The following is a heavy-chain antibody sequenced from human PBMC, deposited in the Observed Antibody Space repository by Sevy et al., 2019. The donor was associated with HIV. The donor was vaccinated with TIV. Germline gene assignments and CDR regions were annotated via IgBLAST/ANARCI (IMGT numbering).Heavy chain of an antibody. Sequence: GGSLKLSCAASGFTFSTYSMNWVRQAPGKGLEWVSSISSSSNYIYYADSVKGRFTISRDNARNSLYLQMNSLRAEDTAVYYCARDGARITMVQGVMAYYHGMDVRGQGTTVTVSS. CDR2: ISSSSNYI. CDR1: GFTFSTYS. V-gene: IGHV3-21*01. CDR3: ARDGARITMVQGVMAYYHGMDV. D-gene: IGHD3-10*01. J-gene: IGHJ6*02.